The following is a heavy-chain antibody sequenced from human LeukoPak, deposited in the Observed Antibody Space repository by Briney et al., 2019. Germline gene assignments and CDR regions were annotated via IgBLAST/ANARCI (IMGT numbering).Heavy chain of an antibody. Sequence: GGSLRLSCAASGFTFSNYAMSWVRQAPGRGLEWVSTFSGSGSGTHYADSVKGRFTISRDNSKNTLYLQMNSLRAEDTAIYYCAKEGYCSGGNCPRLDAFDLWGQGTRVIVSS. V-gene: IGHV3-23*01. D-gene: IGHD2-15*01. J-gene: IGHJ3*01. CDR1: GFTFSNYA. CDR3: AKEGYCSGGNCPRLDAFDL. CDR2: FSGSGSGT.